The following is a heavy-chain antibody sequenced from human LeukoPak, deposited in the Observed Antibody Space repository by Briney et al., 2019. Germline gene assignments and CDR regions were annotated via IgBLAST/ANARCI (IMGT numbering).Heavy chain of an antibody. Sequence: GASVKVSCKASGYTFTSYYMHWVRQAPGQGLEWMGIINPSGGSTSYAQKFQGRVTMTRDTSTSTVYMELSSLRSEDTAVYYCARAPLGYCSSTSCYAPDYWGQGTLVTVSS. J-gene: IGHJ4*02. CDR2: INPSGGST. V-gene: IGHV1-46*01. CDR1: GYTFTSYY. D-gene: IGHD2-2*01. CDR3: ARAPLGYCSSTSCYAPDY.